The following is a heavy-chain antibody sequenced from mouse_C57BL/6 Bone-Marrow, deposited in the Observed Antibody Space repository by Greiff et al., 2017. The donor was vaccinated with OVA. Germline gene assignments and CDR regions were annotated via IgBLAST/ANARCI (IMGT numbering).Heavy chain of an antibody. V-gene: IGHV1-78*01. Sequence: VQLQESDAELVKPGASVKISCKVSGYTFTDHTIHWMKQRPEQGLEWIGYIYPRDGSTKYNEKFKGKATLTADKSSSTAYMQLNSLTSEDSAVYFCARKGYYYGSKAWFAYWGQGTLVTVSA. CDR3: ARKGYYYGSKAWFAY. J-gene: IGHJ3*01. CDR2: IYPRDGST. CDR1: GYTFTDHT. D-gene: IGHD1-1*01.